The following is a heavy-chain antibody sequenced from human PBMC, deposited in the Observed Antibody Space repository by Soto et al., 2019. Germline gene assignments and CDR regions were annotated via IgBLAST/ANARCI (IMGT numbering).Heavy chain of an antibody. Sequence: GGSLRLSCAASGFTFSSYSMNWVRQAPGKGLEWVSYISSSSSTIYYADSVKGRFTISRDNAKNSLYLQMNSLRDEDTAVDYCARLGYYYDSSGYWPYGMDVWGQGTTVTVSS. CDR2: ISSSSSTI. CDR1: GFTFSSYS. V-gene: IGHV3-48*02. J-gene: IGHJ6*02. D-gene: IGHD3-22*01. CDR3: ARLGYYYDSSGYWPYGMDV.